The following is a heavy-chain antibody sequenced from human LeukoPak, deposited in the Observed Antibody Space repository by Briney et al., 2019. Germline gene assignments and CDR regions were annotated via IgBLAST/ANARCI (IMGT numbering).Heavy chain of an antibody. CDR3: ARGIWSATRVDYYLDN. CDR1: GYTFSGYA. Sequence: ASVKVSCMASGYTFSGYAVHWVRQAPGQRFEWMGWINAGNGHTKYSQNFQGRVTITRDSSANIVYMELSSLTSEDTAVYYCARGIWSATRVDYYLDNWGQGTLVTVSS. J-gene: IGHJ4*02. D-gene: IGHD5-24*01. CDR2: INAGNGHT. V-gene: IGHV1-3*01.